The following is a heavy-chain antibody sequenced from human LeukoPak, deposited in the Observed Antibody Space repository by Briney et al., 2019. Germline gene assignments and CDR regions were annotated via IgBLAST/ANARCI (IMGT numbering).Heavy chain of an antibody. Sequence: SETLSLTCTVSGGSIRSGSYHWSWIRQSAGKGLEWIGRIYTNGSTNYNPSLKSRVTISVDTSKNQFSLKLSSVTAADTAVYYCARDSGYYYDSSGYYDYWGQGTLVTVSS. CDR2: IYTNGST. J-gene: IGHJ4*02. V-gene: IGHV4-61*02. D-gene: IGHD3-22*01. CDR3: ARDSGYYYDSSGYYDY. CDR1: GGSIRSGSYH.